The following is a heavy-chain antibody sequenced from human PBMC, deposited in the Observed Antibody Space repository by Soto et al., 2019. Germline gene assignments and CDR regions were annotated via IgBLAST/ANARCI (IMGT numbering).Heavy chain of an antibody. CDR2: ITGSSNTI. J-gene: IGHJ5*02. D-gene: IGHD5-12*01. V-gene: IGHV3-48*04. CDR1: GFTFSPLS. Sequence: PGGSLRLSCAASGFTFSPLSMHWVRQAPGKGLEWLSYITGSSNTIYYADSVKGRFTISRDNAKNSLYLQMNSLGVEDTAVYYCARGPYRNTYNWFDSWGQGTLVTVSS. CDR3: ARGPYRNTYNWFDS.